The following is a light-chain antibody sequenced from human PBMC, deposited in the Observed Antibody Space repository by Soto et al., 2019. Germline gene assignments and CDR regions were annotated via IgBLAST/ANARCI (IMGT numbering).Light chain of an antibody. CDR2: EGS. CDR1: SSDVGNYNL. J-gene: IGLJ1*01. CDR3: CSYAGSSTYV. V-gene: IGLV2-23*01. Sequence: QSALTQPASVSGSPGQSITISCTGTSSDVGNYNLVSWYQQHPDKAPKLMIYEGSKRPSGVSNRFSGSKSGNTASLTISILQAEDEADYYCCSYAGSSTYVFGTGTKVTVL.